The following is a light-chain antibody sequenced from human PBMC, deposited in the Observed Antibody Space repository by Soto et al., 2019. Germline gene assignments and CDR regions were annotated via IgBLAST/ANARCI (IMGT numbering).Light chain of an antibody. CDR3: SSYDMSLNNHV. V-gene: IGLV2-8*01. J-gene: IGLJ1*01. Sequence: QSALTQPPSASGSPGQSVTISCTGTSSDVGGYNYVSWYQQHPGKAPKVIIYEVSKRPSGVPDRFSGSKSGSTASLTVSGLQAEDEADYYCSSYDMSLNNHVFGTGTKVTVL. CDR2: EVS. CDR1: SSDVGGYNY.